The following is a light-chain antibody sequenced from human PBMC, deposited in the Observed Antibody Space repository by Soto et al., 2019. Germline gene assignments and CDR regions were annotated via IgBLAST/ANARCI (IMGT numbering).Light chain of an antibody. CDR3: QQRSNWPPEVT. J-gene: IGKJ3*01. Sequence: EIVLTQSPDTLSLSPGERATLSCRASQSVSSSLAWYQQKPGQAPRLLIYDASNRATGIPARFSGSGSGTDSTFTISSIAPEAFAVYYCQQRSNWPPEVTFGPGTKVDIK. V-gene: IGKV3-11*01. CDR2: DAS. CDR1: QSVSSS.